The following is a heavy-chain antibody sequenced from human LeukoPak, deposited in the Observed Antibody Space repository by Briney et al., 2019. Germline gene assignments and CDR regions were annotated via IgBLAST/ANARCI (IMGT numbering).Heavy chain of an antibody. CDR3: ATNILVRDIINWFDP. Sequence: ASVKVSCKASGYIFTRYGISWVRQAPGQGLEWMGWINPNSGGTNYAQKFQGRVTMTRDTSISTAYMELSSLRYDDTAVYYCATNILVRDIINWFDPWGQGTLVTVSS. CDR1: GYIFTRYG. CDR2: INPNSGGT. J-gene: IGHJ5*02. V-gene: IGHV1-2*02. D-gene: IGHD3-10*01.